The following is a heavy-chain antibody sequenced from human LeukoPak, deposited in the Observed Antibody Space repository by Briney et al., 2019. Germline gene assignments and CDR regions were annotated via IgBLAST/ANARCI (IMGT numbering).Heavy chain of an antibody. D-gene: IGHD2-21*01. CDR1: GVSMSAYQ. CDR3: ATSNDAKIAPFDH. CDR2: INTKGET. Sequence: SETLSLTCTVSGVSMSAYQWSWVRQSPEKGLEWIGCINTKGETSYNPSLKSRVTTSVDTSKSQFPLRLTSVTAADTAVYYCATSNDAKIAPFDHWGQGAPVTVSS. V-gene: IGHV4-4*09. J-gene: IGHJ4*02.